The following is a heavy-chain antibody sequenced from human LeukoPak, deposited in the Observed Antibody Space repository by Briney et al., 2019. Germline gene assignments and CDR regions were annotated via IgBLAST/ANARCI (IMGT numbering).Heavy chain of an antibody. V-gene: IGHV5-51*01. Sequence: GESLKISCKGSGYRFTSYWIGWVRQMPGKGLEWMGTIYPADSDTRYSPSFQGQVTISADKSISTVYLQWRSLKASDTAMYYCARIDDILTGTDYDYWGQGTLVTVSS. J-gene: IGHJ4*02. CDR2: IYPADSDT. CDR3: ARIDDILTGTDYDY. D-gene: IGHD3-9*01. CDR1: GYRFTSYW.